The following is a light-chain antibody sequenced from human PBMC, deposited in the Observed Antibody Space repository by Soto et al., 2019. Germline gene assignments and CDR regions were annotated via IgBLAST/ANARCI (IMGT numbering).Light chain of an antibody. CDR2: EGS. Sequence: QSALTQPASVSGSPGQSITICCTGSSTDVGSYNLVSWFQQHPGKAPRLMIYEGSKRPSGVSNRFSGSKSGNTASLTVSGLQAEDEADYYCCSYAGSSTFVFGTGTKLTVL. CDR1: STDVGSYNL. J-gene: IGLJ1*01. V-gene: IGLV2-23*01. CDR3: CSYAGSSTFV.